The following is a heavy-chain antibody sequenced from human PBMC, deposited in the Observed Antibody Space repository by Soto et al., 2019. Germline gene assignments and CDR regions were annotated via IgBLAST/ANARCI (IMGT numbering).Heavy chain of an antibody. CDR3: ARQGQQLWWYYYGMDV. V-gene: IGHV4-59*08. D-gene: IGHD6-13*01. CDR1: GGSISSYY. Sequence: SETLSLTCTVSGGSISSYYWSWIRQPPGKGLEWIGYIYYSGSTNYNPSLKSRVTISVDTSKNQFSLKLSSVTAADTAVYYCARQGQQLWWYYYGMDVWGQGTTVTVSS. J-gene: IGHJ6*02. CDR2: IYYSGST.